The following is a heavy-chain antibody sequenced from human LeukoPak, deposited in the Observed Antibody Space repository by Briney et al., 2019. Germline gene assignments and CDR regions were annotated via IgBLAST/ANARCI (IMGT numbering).Heavy chain of an antibody. V-gene: IGHV3-30-3*01. J-gene: IGHJ4*02. CDR2: TSYDDSTI. Sequence: GGSLRLSCAASAFTFSSYAMHWVRQAPGKGLEWVAVTSYDDSTIHYADSVKGRFTISRDNYKNTLYLQMNSLRADDTAVYYCGWDRNWLLTFDLWGQGTLVTVPS. CDR3: GWDRNWLLTFDL. D-gene: IGHD2-15*01. CDR1: AFTFSSYA.